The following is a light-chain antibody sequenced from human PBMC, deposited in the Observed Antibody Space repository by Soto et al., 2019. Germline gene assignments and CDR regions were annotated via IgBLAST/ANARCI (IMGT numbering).Light chain of an antibody. Sequence: QSVLTQPPSVSGAPGQRVTISCTGSSCNIGAGYDVHWYQQLPGTAPKLLTYGNSNRPSGVPDRFSSSKSGTSASLAITGLQAEDEADYYCQSYDSSLSGSVFGGGTKLTVL. CDR1: SCNIGAGYD. J-gene: IGLJ2*01. CDR2: GNS. CDR3: QSYDSSLSGSV. V-gene: IGLV1-40*01.